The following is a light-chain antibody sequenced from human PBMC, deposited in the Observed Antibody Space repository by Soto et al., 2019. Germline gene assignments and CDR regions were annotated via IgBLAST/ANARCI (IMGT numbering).Light chain of an antibody. CDR1: QSIRTY. V-gene: IGKV1-39*01. CDR2: TAS. Sequence: DIQVTQSPSSLSASVGDRVTITCRASQSIRTYLNWYQQRPGKPPKLLIHTASPLQSGVPSRFSGSGSGTDFTLTISSLQPEDFATYYCQQSFRTPYTFGQGTDLEI. CDR3: QQSFRTPYT. J-gene: IGKJ2*01.